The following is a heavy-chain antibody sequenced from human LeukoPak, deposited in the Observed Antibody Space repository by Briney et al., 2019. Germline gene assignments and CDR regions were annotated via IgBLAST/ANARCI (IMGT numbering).Heavy chain of an antibody. J-gene: IGHJ4*02. V-gene: IGHV3-23*01. CDR1: GFTFSNAW. D-gene: IGHD3-10*01. CDR3: AKDWRDYYGSGSKTSDY. CDR2: ISGSGGST. Sequence: PGGSLRLSCAASGFTFSNAWMSWVRQAPGKGLEWVSAISGSGGSTYYADSVKGRFTISRDNSKNTLYLQMNSLRAEDTAVYYCAKDWRDYYGSGSKTSDYWGQGTLVTVSS.